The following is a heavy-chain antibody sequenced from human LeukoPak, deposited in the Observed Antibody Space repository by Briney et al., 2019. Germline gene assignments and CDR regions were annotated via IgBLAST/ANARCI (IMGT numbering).Heavy chain of an antibody. V-gene: IGHV1-69*13. J-gene: IGHJ4*02. CDR1: GGTFSSYA. D-gene: IGHD3-3*01. CDR3: ARQTTYYDFMIDY. CDR2: IIPIFGTA. Sequence: SVKVSCKASGGTFSSYAISWVRQAPGQGLEWMGGIIPIFGTANYAQKFQGRVTITADESTSTAYMELSSLRSEDTAVYYCARQTTYYDFMIDYWGQGTLVTVSS.